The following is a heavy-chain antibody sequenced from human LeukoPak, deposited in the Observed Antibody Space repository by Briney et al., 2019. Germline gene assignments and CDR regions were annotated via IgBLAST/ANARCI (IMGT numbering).Heavy chain of an antibody. CDR1: GFTFGDYA. D-gene: IGHD3-3*01. Sequence: PGGSLRLSCTASGFTFGDYAMSWFRQAPGKGLEWGGFIRSKAYGGTTEYAASVKGRFTISRDDSKSIAYLQMNSLKTEDTAVYYCTRDADYDFWSGQPDLYYYYYMDVWGKGTTVTVSS. V-gene: IGHV3-49*03. CDR2: IRSKAYGGTT. J-gene: IGHJ6*03. CDR3: TRDADYDFWSGQPDLYYYYYMDV.